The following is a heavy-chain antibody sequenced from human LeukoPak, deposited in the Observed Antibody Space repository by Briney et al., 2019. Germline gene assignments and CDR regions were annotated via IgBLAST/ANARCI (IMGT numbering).Heavy chain of an antibody. D-gene: IGHD1-26*01. V-gene: IGHV3-48*02. CDR1: GFTVSNYN. CDR3: ARGALGWSDY. J-gene: IGHJ4*02. CDR2: ISESGTAI. Sequence: GGSLRLSCAPSGFTVSNYNMNWVRHARGKGREWVSFISESGTAIYYAESVKGRFTISRDIARNSVYLQMNSLRDEDTAIYYCARGALGWSDYWGQGLLVTVSS.